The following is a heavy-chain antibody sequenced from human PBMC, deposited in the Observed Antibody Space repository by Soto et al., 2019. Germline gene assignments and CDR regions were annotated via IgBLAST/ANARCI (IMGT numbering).Heavy chain of an antibody. Sequence: GGSLRLSCAASGFTFSSYSMNWVRQAPGKGLEWVSYISSSSSTIYYADSVKGRFTISRDNAKNSLYLQMNSLRDEDTAVYYCASPTLGYCSGGSCYNGAYYYYGMDVWGQGTTVTVSS. J-gene: IGHJ6*02. CDR2: ISSSSSTI. D-gene: IGHD2-15*01. V-gene: IGHV3-48*02. CDR1: GFTFSSYS. CDR3: ASPTLGYCSGGSCYNGAYYYYGMDV.